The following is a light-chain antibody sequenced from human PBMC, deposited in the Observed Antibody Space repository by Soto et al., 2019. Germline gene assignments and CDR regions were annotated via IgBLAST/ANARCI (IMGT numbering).Light chain of an antibody. V-gene: IGKV3-20*01. CDR1: QSVSSNY. CDR2: AAS. CDR3: QLYGSSPRSIT. J-gene: IGKJ5*01. Sequence: EIVLTQSPGTLSLSPGERATLSCRASQSVSSNYLAWYQQKPGQAPRLLLYAASYRAGGIPDRFSGSGSGTDFTLTISRLEPEDFAVYYCQLYGSSPRSITFGQGTRLEIK.